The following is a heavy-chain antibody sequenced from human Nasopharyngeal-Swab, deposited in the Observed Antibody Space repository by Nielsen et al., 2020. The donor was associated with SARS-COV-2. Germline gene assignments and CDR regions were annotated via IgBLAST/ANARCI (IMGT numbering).Heavy chain of an antibody. CDR2: IYSGGST. D-gene: IGHD3-22*01. J-gene: IGHJ4*02. V-gene: IGHV3-53*03. CDR3: ARGAYDSSGYFWDY. Sequence: WIRQHPGKGPEWVSVIYSGGSTYSADSMKGRVTISRDNSKNTLYLQMNSLRAEDTAVYYCARGAYDSSGYFWDYWGQGTLVTVSS.